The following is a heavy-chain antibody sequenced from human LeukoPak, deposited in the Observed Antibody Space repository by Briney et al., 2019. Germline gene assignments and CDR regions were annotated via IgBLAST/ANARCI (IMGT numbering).Heavy chain of an antibody. Sequence: IPSETLSLTCTVSDDSISDYYRGWIRQPPGKGLEWIGYFHNSGTSTYNPSLKSRVTISADTSKNQFSLKLNSLTTADTAVYYCTRGAGWLIDYWGQGILVTASS. CDR2: FHNSGTS. CDR1: DDSISDYY. CDR3: TRGAGWLIDY. V-gene: IGHV4-59*01. D-gene: IGHD3-16*01. J-gene: IGHJ4*02.